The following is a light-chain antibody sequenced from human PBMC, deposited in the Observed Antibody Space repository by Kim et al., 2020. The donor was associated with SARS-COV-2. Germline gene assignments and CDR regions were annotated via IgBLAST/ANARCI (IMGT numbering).Light chain of an antibody. V-gene: IGLV1-44*01. CDR3: AAWEDSLNGPV. J-gene: IGLJ3*02. CDR2: NNN. CDR1: SSNSGSDT. Sequence: GQRVTLSCSVSSSNSGSDTVEWYQHLPGASPQLLIYNNNRRPSGDPDRFSASKSGTAASLAISGLQSEDEADYYCAAWEDSLNGPVFGGGTQLTVL.